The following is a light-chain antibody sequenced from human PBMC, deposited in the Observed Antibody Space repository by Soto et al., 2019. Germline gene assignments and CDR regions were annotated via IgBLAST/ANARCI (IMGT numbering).Light chain of an antibody. J-gene: IGKJ4*01. Sequence: EIVLTQSPGTLSLSPGERATLSCRASQIVTSSYLAWYQQKPGQAPRLLIYGASSRATGTPDRFSGSGSGTDFTPTISRLEPEDFAVYDYQQYGNAPAFGGGTKVEIK. CDR1: QIVTSSY. CDR2: GAS. V-gene: IGKV3-20*01. CDR3: QQYGNAPA.